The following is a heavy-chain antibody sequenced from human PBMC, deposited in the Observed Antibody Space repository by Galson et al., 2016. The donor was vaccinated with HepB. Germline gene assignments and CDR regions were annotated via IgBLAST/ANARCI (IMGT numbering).Heavy chain of an antibody. Sequence: SLRLSCAASGFTFSDYAMTWFRQAPGKGLEWVSLIGATGGTTYYADSVKGRFTISRDNSKNTLYLQMNSLRAEDAAVYYCAKGALQGGYYGFDVWGQGTTVTVSS. J-gene: IGHJ6*02. CDR3: AKGALQGGYYGFDV. V-gene: IGHV3-23*01. D-gene: IGHD1-26*01. CDR1: GFTFSDYA. CDR2: IGATGGTT.